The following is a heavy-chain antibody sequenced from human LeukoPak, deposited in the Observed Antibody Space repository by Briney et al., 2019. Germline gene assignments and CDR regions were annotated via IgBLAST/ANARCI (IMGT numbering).Heavy chain of an antibody. V-gene: IGHV1-18*01. Sequence: AAVKVSCKASGYTFTSYGMSWVGQAPGQGHEWMGWISAYNGNTNYAQKLQGRVTMTTDTSTSTAYMELRSLRSDDTAVYYCARVGYYYYGMDVWGQGTTVTVSS. CDR3: ARVGYYYYGMDV. J-gene: IGHJ6*02. CDR1: GYTFTSYG. CDR2: ISAYNGNT.